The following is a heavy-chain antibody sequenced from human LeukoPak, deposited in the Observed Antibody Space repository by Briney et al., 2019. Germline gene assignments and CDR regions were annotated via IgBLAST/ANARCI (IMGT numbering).Heavy chain of an antibody. CDR3: ARSTFGGVSGDAFDI. J-gene: IGHJ3*02. CDR1: GITVSTSY. D-gene: IGHD3-16*01. CDR2: IYSSGNT. V-gene: IGHV3-53*01. Sequence: GGSLRLSCAASGITVSTSYMSWVRQAPGKGLEWVSVIYSSGNTLYADSVRGRFTISRDNSNNTLHLQMNSLRAEDTAVYYCARSTFGGVSGDAFDIWGQGTMVTVSS.